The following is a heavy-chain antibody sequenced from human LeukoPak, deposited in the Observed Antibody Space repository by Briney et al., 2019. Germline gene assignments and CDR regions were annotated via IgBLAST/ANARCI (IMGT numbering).Heavy chain of an antibody. CDR2: IYHSETT. CDR3: ARGWSYPYYFDY. CDR1: GYSISSGYY. Sequence: SETLSLTCAVSGYSISSGYYWGWIRQPPGKGLEWIGTIYHSETTYYNPSLKSRVTIPVDTSKNQFSLKLSSVTAADTAVHYCARGWSYPYYFDYWGQGTLVTVSS. J-gene: IGHJ4*02. D-gene: IGHD1-26*01. V-gene: IGHV4-38-2*01.